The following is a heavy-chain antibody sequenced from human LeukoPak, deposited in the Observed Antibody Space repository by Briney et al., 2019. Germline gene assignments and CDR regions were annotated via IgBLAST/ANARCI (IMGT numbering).Heavy chain of an antibody. CDR3: ARDRLSRLRLGELSLSAY. CDR2: ISAYNGNT. D-gene: IGHD3-16*02. CDR1: GHTFTSYG. J-gene: IGHJ4*02. V-gene: IGHV1-18*01. Sequence: GASETLSYTASGHTFTSYGISWVRQAPGQGLEWMGWISAYNGNTNYAQKLQGRVTMTTDTSTSTAYMELRSLRSDDTAVSYCARDRLSRLRLGELSLSAYWGQGPLATVSP.